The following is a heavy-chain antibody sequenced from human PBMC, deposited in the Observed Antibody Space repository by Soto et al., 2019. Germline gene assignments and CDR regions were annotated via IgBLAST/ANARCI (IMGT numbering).Heavy chain of an antibody. Sequence: QVQLVQSGAEVKRPGSSVKVSCKASGGKFSTFAINWVRQAPGHGLEWMGGIIPLFGEANYARKFQGSVTRIADESKTNAFMGLSRLRSDHTAVYYWSRGVYSAGPPDDYVNWPPLIWGQGTRITVTS. D-gene: IGHD1-1*01. CDR3: SRGVYSAGPPDDYVNWPPLI. J-gene: IGHJ4*02. CDR1: GGKFSTFA. V-gene: IGHV1-69*01. CDR2: IIPLFGEA.